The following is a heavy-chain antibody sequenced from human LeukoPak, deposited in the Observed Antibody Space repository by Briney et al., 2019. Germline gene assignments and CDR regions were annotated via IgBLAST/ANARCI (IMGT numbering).Heavy chain of an antibody. CDR3: ARVGGYSYTNWFDP. CDR1: GFTFSSYG. Sequence: GGSLRLSCAASGFTFSSYGMHWVRQAPGKGLEWVAFIRYDGSNKYYADSVKGRFTISRDNSKNTLYLQMNSLRAEDTAVYYCARVGGYSYTNWFDPWGQGTLVTVSS. CDR2: IRYDGSNK. V-gene: IGHV3-30*02. D-gene: IGHD5-18*01. J-gene: IGHJ5*02.